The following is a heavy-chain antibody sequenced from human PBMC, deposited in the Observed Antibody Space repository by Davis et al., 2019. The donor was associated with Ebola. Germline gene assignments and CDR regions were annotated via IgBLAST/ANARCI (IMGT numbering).Heavy chain of an antibody. CDR2: IYYTGST. J-gene: IGHJ4*02. V-gene: IGHV4-59*04. Sequence: PSETLSLTCTVSGGSISSYYWSWIRQPPGKGLEWIGTIYYTGSTYYNPSLKSRVTISVDTSKNQFSLKLSSVTAADTAVYYCARHFSGGSYYFWGQGTLVTVSS. CDR3: ARHFSGGSYYF. D-gene: IGHD1-26*01. CDR1: GGSISSYY.